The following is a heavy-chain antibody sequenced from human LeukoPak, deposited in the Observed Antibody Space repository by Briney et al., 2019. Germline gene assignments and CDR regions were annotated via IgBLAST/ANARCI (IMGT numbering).Heavy chain of an antibody. J-gene: IGHJ3*02. CDR1: GFTFRSYD. Sequence: PGGSQRLSCAASGFTFRSYDMSWVGQAPGHGLEWVSYISSSGSTIYYADTVKGRFTISRDNAKNSLHLQRNSLRAEDTAVYYCARDGRIAGRDDGFDIWGQGAMLAVSS. V-gene: IGHV3-48*03. CDR3: ARDGRIAGRDDGFDI. CDR2: ISSSGSTI. D-gene: IGHD6-6*01.